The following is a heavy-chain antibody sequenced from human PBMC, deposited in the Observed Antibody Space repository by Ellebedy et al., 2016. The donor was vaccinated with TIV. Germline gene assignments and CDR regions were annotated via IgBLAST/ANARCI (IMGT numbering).Heavy chain of an antibody. CDR3: ARYGSGSYYKGYYGMDV. V-gene: IGHV4-59*08. Sequence: MPSETLSLTCTVSGGSISSYYWSRIRQPPGKGLEWIGYIYYSGSTNYNPSLKSRVTISVDTSKNQFSLKLSSVTAADTAVYYCARYGSGSYYKGYYGMDVWGQGTTVTVSS. D-gene: IGHD3-10*01. J-gene: IGHJ6*02. CDR2: IYYSGST. CDR1: GGSISSYY.